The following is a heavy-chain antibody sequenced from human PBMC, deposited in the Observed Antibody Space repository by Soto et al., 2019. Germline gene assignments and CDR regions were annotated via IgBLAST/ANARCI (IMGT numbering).Heavy chain of an antibody. CDR3: ASSFLSGPGTPDYFDY. D-gene: IGHD1-1*01. Sequence: PGGSLRLSCAASGFTFSSYSMNWVRQAPGKGLEWVSYISSSSSTIYYADSVKGRFTISRDNAKNSLYLQMNSLRDEDTAVYYCASSFLSGPGTPDYFDYWGQGTLVTVSS. CDR1: GFTFSSYS. CDR2: ISSSSSTI. J-gene: IGHJ4*02. V-gene: IGHV3-48*02.